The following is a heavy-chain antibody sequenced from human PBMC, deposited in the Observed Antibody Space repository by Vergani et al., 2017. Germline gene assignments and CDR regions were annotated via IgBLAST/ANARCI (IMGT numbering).Heavy chain of an antibody. CDR1: GFTFSAYA. D-gene: IGHD2-21*01. CDR2: ISGSGGST. V-gene: IGHV3-23*01. CDR3: TTDPRYCGDGSCXWLRDHHYYGMDV. J-gene: IGHJ6*02. Sequence: EVQLLESGGGLVQPGGSLRLSCAASGFTFSAYAMNWVRQAPGKGLEWVSVISGSGGSTYYADSVKGRFTISRDNSKNTLFLQMNGLKTEDIGVYYCTTDPRYCGDGSCXWLRDHHYYGMDVWGQGTTVTVSS.